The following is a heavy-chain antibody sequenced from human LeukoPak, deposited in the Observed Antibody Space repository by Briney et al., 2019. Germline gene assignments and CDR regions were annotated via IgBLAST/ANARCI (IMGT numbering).Heavy chain of an antibody. CDR3: ARILRRAPDY. J-gene: IGHJ4*02. Sequence: GGSLRLSCAASGFTFSSYWMSWVRQAPGKGLEWVAYIKQDGSEKYYVGSVRGRFTISRDNDKNSLYPQMNSLRVEDMAVYYCARILRRAPDYWGQGTLVTVSS. CDR1: GFTFSSYW. CDR2: IKQDGSEK. D-gene: IGHD2-8*02. V-gene: IGHV3-7*01.